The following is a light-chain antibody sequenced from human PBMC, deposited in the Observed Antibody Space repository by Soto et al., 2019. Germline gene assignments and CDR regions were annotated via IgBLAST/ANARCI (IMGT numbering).Light chain of an antibody. CDR3: QNYNSDPLT. V-gene: IGKV1-27*01. CDR2: GAS. J-gene: IGKJ4*01. Sequence: DLQMTQSPPSLSASVGDRVTVTCRASHAVGNSLAWYHQRPGKSPRLLIYGASSLLSGVPTRFSGSGSGTNFTLAISSLRPEDVGTFYCQNYNSDPLTFGGGTKVEVK. CDR1: HAVGNS.